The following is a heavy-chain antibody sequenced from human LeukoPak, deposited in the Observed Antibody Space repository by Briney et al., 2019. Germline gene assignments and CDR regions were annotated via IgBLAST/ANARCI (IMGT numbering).Heavy chain of an antibody. CDR3: AGEDYFDSSGYASWRFDI. Sequence: PSETLSLTCTVSGGSISDYYWTWIRQPPGKGLEWIGHIYYSGNTIHNPSLKSRVTISVDTSKNQFSLKLTSVTTADTAVYYCAGEDYFDSSGYASWRFDIWGQGTMVTVSS. D-gene: IGHD3-22*01. V-gene: IGHV4-59*01. CDR2: IYYSGNT. CDR1: GGSISDYY. J-gene: IGHJ3*02.